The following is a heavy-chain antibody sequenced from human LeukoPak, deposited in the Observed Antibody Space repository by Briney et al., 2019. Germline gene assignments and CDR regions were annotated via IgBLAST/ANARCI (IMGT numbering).Heavy chain of an antibody. D-gene: IGHD5-18*01. CDR2: IYYSGST. V-gene: IGHV4-30-4*08. J-gene: IGHJ4*02. Sequence: SETLSLTCTVSGGSISSGDYYWSWIRQPPGKGLEWIGYIYYSGSTYYNPSLKSRVTISVDTSKNQFSLKLSSVTAADRAVYYCARGNTAMVSGWGQGTLVTVSS. CDR1: GGSISSGDYY. CDR3: ARGNTAMVSG.